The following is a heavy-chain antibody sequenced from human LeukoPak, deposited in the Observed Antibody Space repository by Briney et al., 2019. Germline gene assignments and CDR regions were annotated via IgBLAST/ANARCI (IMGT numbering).Heavy chain of an antibody. CDR1: GGSISSSNSYY. CDR2: INYSGNT. D-gene: IGHD2-8*01. CDR3: ARLVLSRPNYFDY. V-gene: IGHV4-39*01. Sequence: SETVSPTCSVSGGSISSSNSYYWVWIRQPPGKGLEWIGSINYSGNTYYTSSLKSRVTISVDTSKNQFSLRLSSVTAADTAVFYCARLVLSRPNYFDYWGHLTLVTVSS. J-gene: IGHJ4*03.